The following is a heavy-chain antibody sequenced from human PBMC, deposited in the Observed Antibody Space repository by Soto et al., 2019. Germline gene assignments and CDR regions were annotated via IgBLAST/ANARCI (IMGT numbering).Heavy chain of an antibody. J-gene: IGHJ4*02. D-gene: IGHD4-17*01. CDR2: IFSNDEK. CDR1: GFSLSNARMG. CDR3: ARIFADYEPYYDY. V-gene: IGHV2-26*01. Sequence: SGPTLVNPTETLTLTCTVSGFSLSNARMGVSWIRQPPGKALEWLAHIFSNDEKSYSTSLKSRLTISKDTSKSQVVLTMTNMDPVDTATYYCARIFADYEPYYDYWGQGTLVTVSS.